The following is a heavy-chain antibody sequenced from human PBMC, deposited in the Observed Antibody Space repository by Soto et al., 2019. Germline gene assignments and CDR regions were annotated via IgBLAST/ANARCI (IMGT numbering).Heavy chain of an antibody. CDR1: GFTFSSYG. CDR2: ISYDGRNK. J-gene: IGHJ6*02. CDR3: AKSRSILRYFDWLLPDYYCYGMDV. Sequence: PGGSLRLSCAASGFTFSSYGMHWVRQAPGEGLEWVAVISYDGRNKYYADSVKGRFTISRDNSKNTLYLQMNSLRAEDTAVYYCAKSRSILRYFDWLLPDYYCYGMDVWGQGTTVTVSS. D-gene: IGHD3-9*01. V-gene: IGHV3-30*18.